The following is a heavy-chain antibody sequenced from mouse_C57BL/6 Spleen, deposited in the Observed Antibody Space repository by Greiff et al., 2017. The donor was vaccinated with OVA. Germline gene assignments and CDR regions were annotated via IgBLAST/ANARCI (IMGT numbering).Heavy chain of an antibody. CDR1: GFTFSDYY. CDR2: INYDGSST. CDR3: ARGALSFAY. J-gene: IGHJ3*01. V-gene: IGHV5-16*01. D-gene: IGHD1-1*01. Sequence: EVKLMESEGGLVQPGSSMKLSCTASGFTFSDYYMAWVRQVPEKGLEWVANINYDGSSTYYLDSLKSRFIISRDNAKNILYLQMSSLKSEDTATYYCARGALSFAYWGQGTLVTVSA.